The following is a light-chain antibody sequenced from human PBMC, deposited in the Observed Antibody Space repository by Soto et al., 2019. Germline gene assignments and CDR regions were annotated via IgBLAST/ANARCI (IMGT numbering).Light chain of an antibody. J-gene: IGLJ1*01. CDR3: QSYDSSLSGYV. Sequence: VPTPPPSVSGAPRQRITISCTGSISNIGAGYDVHWYHHLPGTAPKLLIYAKINRPPGVPDRFSGSKSGTSASLAITGLQAEHEADYYSQSYDSSLSGYVFGTGTKVTV. CDR1: ISNIGAGYD. V-gene: IGLV1-40*01. CDR2: AKI.